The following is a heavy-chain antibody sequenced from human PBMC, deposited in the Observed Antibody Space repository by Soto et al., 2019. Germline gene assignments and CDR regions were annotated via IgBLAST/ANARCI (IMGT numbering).Heavy chain of an antibody. CDR3: ARGRWLQSPRIYFDY. Sequence: PSETLSLTCTVSGGSISSGGYYWSWLRQHPGKGLEWIGEIYHSGSTNYNPSLKSRVTISVDKSKNQFSLKLSSVTAADTAVYYCARGRWLQSPRIYFDYWGQGTLVTVSS. CDR1: GGSISSGGYY. D-gene: IGHD5-12*01. V-gene: IGHV4-39*07. CDR2: IYHSGST. J-gene: IGHJ4*02.